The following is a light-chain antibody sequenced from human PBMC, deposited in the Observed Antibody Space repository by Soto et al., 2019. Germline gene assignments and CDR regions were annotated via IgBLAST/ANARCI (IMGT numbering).Light chain of an antibody. V-gene: IGKV1-39*01. CDR2: AAS. Sequence: EIQVSNAPSSLSTKVNMRDTITFRASQSISSYLNWYQQKPGKAPKLLIYAASSLQSGVPSRFSGSGSGTDFTLTISSLQPEDFATYYCQQSDRPPRFGQGTRLEIK. CDR1: QSISSY. J-gene: IGKJ5*01. CDR3: QQSDRPPR.